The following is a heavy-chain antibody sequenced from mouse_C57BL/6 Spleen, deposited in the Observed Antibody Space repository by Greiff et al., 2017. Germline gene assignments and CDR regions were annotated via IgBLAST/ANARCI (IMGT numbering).Heavy chain of an antibody. D-gene: IGHD1-1*01. V-gene: IGHV1-61*01. CDR3: ARWVCITTVGYFDY. CDR2: IYPSDSET. CDR1: GYTFTSYW. J-gene: IGHJ2*01. Sequence: QVQLQQPGAELVRPGSSVKLSCKASGYTFTSYWMDWVKQRPGQGLEWIGNIYPSDSETHYNQKFKDKATLTVDKSSSTAYMQLSSLTSEDSAVYYCARWVCITTVGYFDYWGQGTTLTVSS.